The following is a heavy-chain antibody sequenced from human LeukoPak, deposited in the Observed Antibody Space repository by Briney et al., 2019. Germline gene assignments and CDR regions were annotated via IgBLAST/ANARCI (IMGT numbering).Heavy chain of an antibody. D-gene: IGHD1-26*01. CDR1: GFTFSSYG. Sequence: PGGSLRLSCAASGFTFSSYGMHWVRQAPGKGLEWVSAISGSGGSTYYADSVKGRFTISRDNSKNTLYLQMNSLRAEDTAVYYCAKDGSPFRPYYLDYWGQGTLVTVSS. V-gene: IGHV3-23*01. CDR3: AKDGSPFRPYYLDY. J-gene: IGHJ4*02. CDR2: ISGSGGST.